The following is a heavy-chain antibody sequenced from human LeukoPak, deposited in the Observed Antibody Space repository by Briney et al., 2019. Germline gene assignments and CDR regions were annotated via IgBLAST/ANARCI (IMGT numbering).Heavy chain of an antibody. CDR3: ARVEGRSGPVWGY. V-gene: IGHV1-8*01. J-gene: IGHJ4*02. D-gene: IGHD3-16*01. CDR2: MNPNSGNT. CDR1: GYTFTSYD. Sequence: EASVKVSCKASGYTFTSYDINWVRQATGQGLEWMGWMNPNSGNTGYAQKFQGRVTMTRNTSISTAYMELSSLRSEDTAVYYCARVEGRSGPVWGYWGQGTLVTVSS.